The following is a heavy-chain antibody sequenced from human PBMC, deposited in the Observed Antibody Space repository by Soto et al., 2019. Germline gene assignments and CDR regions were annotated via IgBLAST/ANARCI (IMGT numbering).Heavy chain of an antibody. Sequence: SETLSLTCTVSGGSISSYYWSWIRQPPGKGLEWIGYIYYSGSTNYNPSLKSRVTISVDTSKNQFSLKLSSVTAADTAVYYCARGSGTYYYGSGSYSGMDVWGQGTTVTVSS. J-gene: IGHJ6*02. CDR1: GGSISSYY. V-gene: IGHV4-59*01. CDR3: ARGSGTYYYGSGSYSGMDV. D-gene: IGHD3-10*01. CDR2: IYYSGST.